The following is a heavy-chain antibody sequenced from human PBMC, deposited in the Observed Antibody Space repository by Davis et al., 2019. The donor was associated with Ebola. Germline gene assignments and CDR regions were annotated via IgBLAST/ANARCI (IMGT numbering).Heavy chain of an antibody. CDR1: GFTFSSYG. Sequence: GGSLRLSCAASGFTFSSYGMSWVRQAPGKGLEGVAHIWYDGSNKYYGDSVTGRFTVSRDNAKNTLYLQMNSLRAEDTAVYYCASDWEYYFDYWGQGTLVTVSS. J-gene: IGHJ4*02. V-gene: IGHV3-33*07. CDR3: ASDWEYYFDY. D-gene: IGHD1-26*01. CDR2: IWYDGSNK.